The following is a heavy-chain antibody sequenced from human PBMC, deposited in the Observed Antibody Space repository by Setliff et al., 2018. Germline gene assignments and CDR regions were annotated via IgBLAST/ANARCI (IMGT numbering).Heavy chain of an antibody. CDR1: GGTFSDYY. Sequence: SETLSLTCAASGGTFSDYYWTWIRQHREKGLEWIGEIKHSGSTNYNPSLKSRVTISVDTSKNQFSLQLTSVTSADTAVYFCARGGVLGTGDFDYWGQGTLVTVSS. CDR3: ARGGVLGTGDFDY. V-gene: IGHV4-34*01. J-gene: IGHJ4*02. D-gene: IGHD2-8*01. CDR2: IKHSGST.